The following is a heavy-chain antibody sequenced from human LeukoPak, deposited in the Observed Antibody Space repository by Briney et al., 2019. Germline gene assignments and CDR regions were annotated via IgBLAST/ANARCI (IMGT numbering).Heavy chain of an antibody. J-gene: IGHJ4*02. V-gene: IGHV3-48*03. CDR3: ARDGFWSGYSNYFDY. Sequence: GGSLRLSCAASGFTFSSYEMNWVRQAPGKGLEWVSYISSSGSTIYYADSVKGRFTISRDNAKNSLYLQMNSLRAEDTAVYYCARDGFWSGYSNYFDYWGQGTLVTVSS. D-gene: IGHD3-3*01. CDR2: ISSSGSTI. CDR1: GFTFSSYE.